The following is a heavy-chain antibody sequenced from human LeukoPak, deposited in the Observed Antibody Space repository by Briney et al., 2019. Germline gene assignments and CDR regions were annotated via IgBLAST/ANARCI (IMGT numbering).Heavy chain of an antibody. Sequence: SQTLSLTCTVSGGSISSGSYYWSWIRQPAGKGLEWIGRIYTSGSTNYNPSLKSRVTISVDTSKNQFSLKLSSVTAADTAVYYCARASSSWYYTLYYYYYYMDVWGKGTTVTVSS. V-gene: IGHV4-61*02. D-gene: IGHD6-13*01. CDR3: ARASSSWYYTLYYYYYYMDV. J-gene: IGHJ6*03. CDR2: IYTSGST. CDR1: GGSISSGSYY.